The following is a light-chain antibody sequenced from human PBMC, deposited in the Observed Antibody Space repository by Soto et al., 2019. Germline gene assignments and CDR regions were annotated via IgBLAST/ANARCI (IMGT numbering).Light chain of an antibody. Sequence: DIQMTQSPSTLSASVGDRVTITCRASQNIRDWLAWYQQKPGKAPKLLIYDASNLESGVPSRFTGSGSGTEFTLTISCLQSEDFATYYCQQYYSYPRTFGQGTKVEIK. CDR1: QNIRDW. CDR2: DAS. CDR3: QQYYSYPRT. V-gene: IGKV1-5*01. J-gene: IGKJ1*01.